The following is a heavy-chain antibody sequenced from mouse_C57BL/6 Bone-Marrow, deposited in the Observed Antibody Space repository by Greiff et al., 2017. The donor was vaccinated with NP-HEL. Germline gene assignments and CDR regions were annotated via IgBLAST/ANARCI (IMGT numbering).Heavy chain of an antibody. D-gene: IGHD2-5*01. V-gene: IGHV1-53*01. CDR2: INPSNGGT. CDR1: GYTFTSYW. Sequence: QVQLQQSGTELVKPGASVKLSCKASGYTFTSYWMHWVKQRPGQGLEWIGNINPSNGGTNYNEKFKSKATLTVDKSSSTAYMQLSSLTSEDSAVYFCAREGSNYVAWFAYWGQGTLVTVSA. J-gene: IGHJ3*01. CDR3: AREGSNYVAWFAY.